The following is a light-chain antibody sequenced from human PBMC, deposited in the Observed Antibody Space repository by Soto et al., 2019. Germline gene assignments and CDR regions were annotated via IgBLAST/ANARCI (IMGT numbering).Light chain of an antibody. CDR2: EVS. J-gene: IGKJ1*01. Sequence: MTQTPISLSIIPGPTASISCKSSQSLLHSDGKTYFYWYVQKAGQAPQPLIYEVSNRFSGVPERFSDSGSRTDFTLKISRVEADDVGIYYCMQAIDIPWTFGQGTKVDI. CDR1: QSLLHSDGKTY. CDR3: MQAIDIPWT. V-gene: IGKV2-29*03.